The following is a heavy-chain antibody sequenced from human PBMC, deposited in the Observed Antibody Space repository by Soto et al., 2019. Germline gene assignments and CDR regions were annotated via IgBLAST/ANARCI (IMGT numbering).Heavy chain of an antibody. Sequence: QVQLVQSGAEVKKPGASVKVSCKASGYTFTSYGISWVRQAPGQGLEWMGWISAYNGNTNYAQKLQGRVTMTTDTSTSTAYRELRSLRSDDTAVYYCARPYYDILTGYYRGGARSDGLDYWGQGTLVTVSS. CDR2: ISAYNGNT. V-gene: IGHV1-18*01. J-gene: IGHJ4*02. CDR3: ARPYYDILTGYYRGGARSDGLDY. D-gene: IGHD3-9*01. CDR1: GYTFTSYG.